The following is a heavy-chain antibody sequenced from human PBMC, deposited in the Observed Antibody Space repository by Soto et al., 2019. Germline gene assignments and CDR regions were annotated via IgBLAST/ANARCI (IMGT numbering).Heavy chain of an antibody. D-gene: IGHD6-19*01. V-gene: IGHV1-2*02. CDR3: ARDPANTSGAVARLFDY. Sequence: ASVKVSCKASGYTYTGYYMHWVRQAPGQGLEWMGWINPNSGGTNYAQKFQGRVTMTRDTSISTAYMELSRLRSDDTAVYYCARDPANTSGAVARLFDYWGQGTLVTVSS. CDR2: INPNSGGT. CDR1: GYTYTGYY. J-gene: IGHJ4*02.